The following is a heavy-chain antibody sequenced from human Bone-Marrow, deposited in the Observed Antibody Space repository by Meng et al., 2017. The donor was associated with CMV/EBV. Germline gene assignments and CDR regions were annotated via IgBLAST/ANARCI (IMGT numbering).Heavy chain of an antibody. J-gene: IGHJ4*02. CDR3: ARVGYCSSTSCSSHFDY. Sequence: GGSLRLSCVASGFTFSSYWMTWVRQAPGKGLEWVANIKQDGSEKYYVDSVKGRFTISRDNAKNSLYLQMNSLRAEDTAVYYCARVGYCSSTSCSSHFDYWGQGTLVTVSS. V-gene: IGHV3-7*01. CDR1: GFTFSSYW. D-gene: IGHD2-2*01. CDR2: IKQDGSEK.